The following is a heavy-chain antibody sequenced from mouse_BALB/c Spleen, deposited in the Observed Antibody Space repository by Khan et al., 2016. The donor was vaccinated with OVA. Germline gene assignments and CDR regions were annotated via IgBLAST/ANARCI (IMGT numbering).Heavy chain of an antibody. D-gene: IGHD2-2*01. CDR2: INSNGGTS. CDR1: GFTFSGYG. CDR3: AIVYYGYDEDYWNFDV. J-gene: IGHJ1*01. V-gene: IGHV5-6-3*01. Sequence: EVELVESGGGLVQPGGSLKVSCAASGFTFSGYGMSWVRQTPDKRLELVATINSNGGTSSFPDSVKGRFPISRDNAKNSLHLQMSSLKSDDTAMYYCAIVYYGYDEDYWNFDVWCAGTTVT.